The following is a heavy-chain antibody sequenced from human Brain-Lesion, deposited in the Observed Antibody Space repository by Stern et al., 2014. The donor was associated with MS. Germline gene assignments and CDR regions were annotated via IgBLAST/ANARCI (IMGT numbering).Heavy chain of an antibody. CDR1: GGSISSGGYY. CDR3: ARGRVVPGFQYYATDV. Sequence: MQLVESGPGLVKPSQTLSLSCTVSGGSISSGGYYWSWIRQPAGKGLEWIGRIFNRGSPSYTPSLKSRVTISIDTSKNQFSLRLTSMTAADTAVYYCARGRVVPGFQYYATDVWGQGTTVIVSS. J-gene: IGHJ6*02. D-gene: IGHD2-2*01. CDR2: IFNRGSP. V-gene: IGHV4-61*02.